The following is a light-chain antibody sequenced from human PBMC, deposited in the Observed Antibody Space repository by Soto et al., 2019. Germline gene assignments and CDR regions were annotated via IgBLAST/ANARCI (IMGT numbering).Light chain of an antibody. CDR1: RSLVDGYLRTR. V-gene: IGKV2-30*01. J-gene: IGKJ1*01. CDR3: QQYNSYWT. CDR2: EVS. Sequence: DVVISHSPLFRPFTLLQPASLSCMSGRSLVDGYLRTRLTWYQQRPGQSPRRLIYEVSNRDSGVPDRFSGSGSGTEFTLTISSLQPDDFATYYCQQYNSYWTFGQGTKVDIK.